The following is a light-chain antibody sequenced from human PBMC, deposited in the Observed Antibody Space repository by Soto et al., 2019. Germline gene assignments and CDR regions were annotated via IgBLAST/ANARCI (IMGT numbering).Light chain of an antibody. CDR2: LGS. CDR1: QSLLHSTGYNY. V-gene: IGKV2-28*01. J-gene: IGKJ3*01. Sequence: DIVMTQSPLSLPVTPGEPASISCRSSQSLLHSTGYNYLVWYLQKPGQSPQLLIQLGSMRASEVTDRFTGSGSGTAFTLKISRVDAADVGVYYCMPVLQTPVPFGPGTKVEI. CDR3: MPVLQTPVP.